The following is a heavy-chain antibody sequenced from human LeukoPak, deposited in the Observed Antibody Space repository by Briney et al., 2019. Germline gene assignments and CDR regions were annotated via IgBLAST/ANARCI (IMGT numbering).Heavy chain of an antibody. V-gene: IGHV1-2*02. CDR1: GYTFTGYY. CDR2: INPNSGGT. CDR3: ARTGGFWSGYYSDYYYYYMDV. J-gene: IGHJ6*03. D-gene: IGHD3-3*01. Sequence: ASVKVSCKASGYTFTGYYMHWVRQAPGQGLEWMGWINPNSGGTNYAQKFQGRVTMTRDTSISTAYMELSRLRSDDTAVYYCARTGGFWSGYYSDYYYYYMDVWGKGTTVTVSS.